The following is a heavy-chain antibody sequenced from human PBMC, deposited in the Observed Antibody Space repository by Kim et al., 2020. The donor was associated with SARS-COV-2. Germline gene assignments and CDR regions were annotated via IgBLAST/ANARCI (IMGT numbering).Heavy chain of an antibody. J-gene: IGHJ5*02. CDR3: GKDRDPSRGCAWFDP. Sequence: GGSLRLSCAASGFTFSNYAMSWVRQAPGKGLEWVSSISGSGGSTYYADSVKGRFTISRDNSKNTLYVQMSSLRAEDTAVYYCGKDRDPSRGCAWFDPRGQGTLVTVSS. CDR1: GFTFSNYA. D-gene: IGHD6-19*01. CDR2: ISGSGGST. V-gene: IGHV3-23*01.